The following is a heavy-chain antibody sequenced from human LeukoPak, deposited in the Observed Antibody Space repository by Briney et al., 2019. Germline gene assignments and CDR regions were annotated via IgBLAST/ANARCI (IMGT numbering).Heavy chain of an antibody. CDR3: ARFFYYDASLPPY. J-gene: IGHJ4*02. CDR2: IYYSGST. CDR1: GGYISTSNYY. Sequence: NPSETLSLTCSVSGGYISTSNYYWGWIRQPPGKGLEWIGTIYYSGSTYYNPSLQSRVTISLDTSKNQFSLHVRSVTAVDTATYYCARFFYYDASLPPYWGQGTLVIASS. D-gene: IGHD3-16*01. V-gene: IGHV4-39*01.